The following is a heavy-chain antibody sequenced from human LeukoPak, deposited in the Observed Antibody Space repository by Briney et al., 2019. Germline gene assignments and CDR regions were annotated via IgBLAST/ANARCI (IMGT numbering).Heavy chain of an antibody. J-gene: IGHJ4*02. CDR3: ARGLGRSPYYYDSSGYYYHYFDY. V-gene: IGHV3-48*02. CDR1: GFTFSSYS. D-gene: IGHD3-22*01. CDR2: ISSSSSTI. Sequence: SGGSLRLSCAASGFTFSSYSMNWVRQAPGKGLEWVSYISSSSSTIYYADSVKGRFTISRDNAKNSLYLQMNSLRDEDTAVYYCARGLGRSPYYYDSSGYYYHYFDYWGQGTLVTVSS.